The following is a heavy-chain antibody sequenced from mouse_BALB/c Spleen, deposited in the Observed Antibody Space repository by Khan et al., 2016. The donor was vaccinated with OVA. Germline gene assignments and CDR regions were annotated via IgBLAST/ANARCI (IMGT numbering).Heavy chain of an antibody. Sequence: EVQLQESGPGLAKPSQSLSLTCTVTGYSITSGYGWNWIRQFPGNKLEWTGYISYSGSTNYNPSLKSRISITRDTSNNQFFLQLNSVTTEDTATXYCARTARIKYWGQGTTLTVSS. CDR1: GYSITSGYG. CDR2: ISYSGST. V-gene: IGHV3-2*02. D-gene: IGHD1-2*01. J-gene: IGHJ2*01. CDR3: ARTARIKY.